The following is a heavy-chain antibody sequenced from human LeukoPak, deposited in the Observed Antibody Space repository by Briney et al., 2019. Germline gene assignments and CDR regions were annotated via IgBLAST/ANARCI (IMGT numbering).Heavy chain of an antibody. J-gene: IGHJ5*02. V-gene: IGHV3-30*18. CDR2: ISYDGSNK. D-gene: IGHD2-2*01. Sequence: GSLRLSCAASGFTFSSYGMHWVRQAPGKGLEWVAVISYDGSNKYYADSVKGRFTISRDNSKNTLYLQMNSLRAEDTAVYYCAKEIVPAANWFDPWGQGTLVTVSS. CDR3: AKEIVPAANWFDP. CDR1: GFTFSSYG.